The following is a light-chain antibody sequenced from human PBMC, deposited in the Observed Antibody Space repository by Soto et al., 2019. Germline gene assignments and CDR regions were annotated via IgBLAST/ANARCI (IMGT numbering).Light chain of an antibody. CDR3: QQRSHSIT. CDR2: DAS. J-gene: IGKJ5*01. Sequence: LKQSQATLSLYAEKRAPLSCRASQTVSRSLAWSQPKPGQAPRLLLYDASYRATGIPARFSGSGSGTDFTLTLCSLAPEAFAVYYCQQRSHSITLGQGTRLAI. V-gene: IGKV3-11*01. CDR1: QTVSRS.